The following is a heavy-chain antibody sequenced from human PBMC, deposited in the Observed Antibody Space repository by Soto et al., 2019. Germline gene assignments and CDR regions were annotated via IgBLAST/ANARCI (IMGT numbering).Heavy chain of an antibody. CDR3: ARAAGDDYDFWSGYSRSFDY. D-gene: IGHD3-3*01. CDR1: GYTFTSYY. Sequence: QVQLVQSGAEVKKPGASVKVSCKASGYTFTSYYMHWVRQAPGQGLEWMGIINPSGGSTSYAQKFQGRVTMTRDTSTSTVYMELSSLRSEDTAVYYCARAAGDDYDFWSGYSRSFDYWGQGTLVTVSS. V-gene: IGHV1-46*01. J-gene: IGHJ4*02. CDR2: INPSGGST.